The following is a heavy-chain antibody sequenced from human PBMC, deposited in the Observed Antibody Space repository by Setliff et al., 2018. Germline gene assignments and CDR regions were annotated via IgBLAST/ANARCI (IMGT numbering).Heavy chain of an antibody. CDR2: IYTSWST. CDR1: GGSISSSSYY. D-gene: IGHD6-25*01. Sequence: SETLSLTCTVSGGSISSSSYYWGWIRQPPGKGLEWIGSIYTSWSTNYNPSLKGRATLSIDASKKQFSLKLTSVTAADTAVYYCARMSGFLYMDVWGKGTTVTVSS. CDR3: ARMSGFLYMDV. J-gene: IGHJ6*03. V-gene: IGHV4-39*07.